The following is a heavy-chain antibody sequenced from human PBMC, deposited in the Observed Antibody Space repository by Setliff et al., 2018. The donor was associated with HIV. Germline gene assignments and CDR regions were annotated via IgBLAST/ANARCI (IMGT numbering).Heavy chain of an antibody. D-gene: IGHD3-16*02. CDR2: IFHTGST. V-gene: IGHV4-4*02. CDR1: GASISSGNW. CDR3: ARLEKEFTFGGIIVTYYFDY. Sequence: SETLSLTCAVSGASISSGNWWSWVRQSPGKGLEWIGEIFHTGSTNYNPSLKSRVTISVDTSKNYFSLKLSSVTGADTAVYYCARLEKEFTFGGIIVTYYFDYWGQGTLVTVSS. J-gene: IGHJ4*02.